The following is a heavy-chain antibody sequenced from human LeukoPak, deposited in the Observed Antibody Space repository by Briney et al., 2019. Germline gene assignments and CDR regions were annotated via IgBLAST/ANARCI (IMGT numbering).Heavy chain of an antibody. Sequence: PSETLSLTCTVSGGSISSYYWSWIRHPAGKGLEWIGRVYTSGSTNYNPSLKSRVTMSVDTSKNQFSLKLSSVTAADTAVYYCARVISTVTTYWFDPWGQGTLVTVSS. CDR1: GGSISSYY. D-gene: IGHD4-17*01. V-gene: IGHV4-4*07. CDR2: VYTSGST. J-gene: IGHJ5*02. CDR3: ARVISTVTTYWFDP.